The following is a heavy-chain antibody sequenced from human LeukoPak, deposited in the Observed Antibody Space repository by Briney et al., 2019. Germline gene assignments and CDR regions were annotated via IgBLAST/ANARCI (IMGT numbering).Heavy chain of an antibody. CDR2: INHSGST. CDR1: GGSFSGYY. CDR3: ARDRSRVVVVPAARAFDI. V-gene: IGHV4-34*01. D-gene: IGHD2-2*01. J-gene: IGHJ3*02. Sequence: PSETLSLTCAVYGGSFSGYYWSWIRQPPGKGLEWIGEINHSGSTNYNPSLKSRVTISVDTSKNQFSLELSSVTAADTAVYYCARDRSRVVVVPAARAFDIWGQGTMVTVSS.